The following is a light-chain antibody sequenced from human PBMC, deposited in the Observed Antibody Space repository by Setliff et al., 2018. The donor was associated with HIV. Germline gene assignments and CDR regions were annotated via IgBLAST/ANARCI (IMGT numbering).Light chain of an antibody. CDR3: SSHRSSSDV. Sequence: QSALAQPPSVSGSPGQSVTISCTGTSSDVGRYNRVSWYQQPPGTAPKLMIYEVTNRPSGVPDRFSGSKSGSTASLTISGLQAEDEGDYYCSSHRSSSDVFGTGTKGTV. CDR2: EVT. CDR1: SSDVGRYNR. V-gene: IGLV2-18*02. J-gene: IGLJ1*01.